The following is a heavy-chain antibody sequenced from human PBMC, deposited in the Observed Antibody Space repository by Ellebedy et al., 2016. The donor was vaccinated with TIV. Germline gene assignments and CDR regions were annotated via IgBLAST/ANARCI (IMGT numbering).Heavy chain of an antibody. D-gene: IGHD4-11*01. CDR3: ARYHYRTFDP. Sequence: PGGSLRLSCAASGFSFSSYSMNWVRQAPGKGLEWISYISSSSTTIYYADSVEGRFTISRDNAKNSLYLQMDSLTDEDTAVYYCARYHYRTFDPWGQGTLVTVSS. V-gene: IGHV3-48*02. CDR1: GFSFSSYS. J-gene: IGHJ5*02. CDR2: ISSSSTTI.